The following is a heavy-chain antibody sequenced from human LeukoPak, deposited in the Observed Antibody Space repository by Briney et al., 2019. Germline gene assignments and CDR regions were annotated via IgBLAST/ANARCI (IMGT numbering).Heavy chain of an antibody. CDR1: GFTFSSYA. J-gene: IGHJ4*02. CDR3: ARGRTGTAKPSFDY. V-gene: IGHV3-64*01. Sequence: GGSLRLSCAASGFTFSSYAMHWVRQAPGKGLEYVSAISSNGGSTYYANSVKGRFTISRDNSKNTLYLQMGSLRAEDMAEYYCARGRTGTAKPSFDYWGQGTLVTVSS. CDR2: ISSNGGST. D-gene: IGHD1-7*01.